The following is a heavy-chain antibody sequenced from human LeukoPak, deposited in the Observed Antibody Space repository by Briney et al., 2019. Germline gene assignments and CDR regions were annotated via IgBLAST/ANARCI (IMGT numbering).Heavy chain of an antibody. V-gene: IGHV3-69-1*01. CDR2: ISSSSTI. CDR3: ARGAWWEAFDI. CDR1: GFAFSSFS. J-gene: IGHJ3*02. D-gene: IGHD1-26*01. Sequence: GGSLRLSCAASGFAFSSFSMHWVRQAPGKGLEWVSYISSSSTIYYADSVKGRFTISRDNAKNSLYLQMNSLRAEDTAVYYCARGAWWEAFDIWGQGTMVTVSS.